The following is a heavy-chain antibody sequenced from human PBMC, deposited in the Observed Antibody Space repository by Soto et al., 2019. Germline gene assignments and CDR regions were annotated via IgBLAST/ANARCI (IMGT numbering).Heavy chain of an antibody. V-gene: IGHV3-30*18. CDR3: AKGPTVTPWRYLDL. J-gene: IGHJ2*01. CDR1: RFAFSSYA. D-gene: IGHD4-17*01. CDR2: ISYDGGYE. Sequence: QEQLVESGGGVVQPGKSLRLSCAASRFAFSSYAMHWVRQAPGKGLEWVAVISYDGGYENYAYSVKGRFTVSRDNSKNTLLLQMTSLRPEDTALYYCAKGPTVTPWRYLDLWGQGTLVTVSS.